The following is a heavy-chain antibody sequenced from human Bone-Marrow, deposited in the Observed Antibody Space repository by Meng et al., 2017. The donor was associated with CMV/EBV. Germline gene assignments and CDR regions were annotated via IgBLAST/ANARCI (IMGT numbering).Heavy chain of an antibody. CDR2: INDSGST. CDR1: GGSLTDYD. J-gene: IGHJ1*01. CDR3: ARVSDL. Sequence: SETLSLTCAVYGGSLTDYDWGWIRQSPGKGLEWIGDINDSGSTKYNPSLQRRVTISVDTARNQFSLKVRFGTAADTAVYYCARVSDLWGQGTLVTVSS. V-gene: IGHV4-34*01.